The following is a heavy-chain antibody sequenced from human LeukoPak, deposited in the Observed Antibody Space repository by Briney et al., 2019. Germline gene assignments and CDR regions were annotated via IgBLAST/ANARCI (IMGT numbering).Heavy chain of an antibody. Sequence: PSETLSLTCTVSGGSISSYYWSWIRQPPGKGLEWIGYIYYSGSTNYNPSLKSRVTISVDTSKNQFSLKLSSVTAADTAVYYCARDRSSSSWLYVGWFDPWGQGTLVTVSS. CDR3: ARDRSSSSWLYVGWFDP. D-gene: IGHD6-13*01. CDR2: IYYSGST. J-gene: IGHJ5*02. V-gene: IGHV4-59*01. CDR1: GGSISSYY.